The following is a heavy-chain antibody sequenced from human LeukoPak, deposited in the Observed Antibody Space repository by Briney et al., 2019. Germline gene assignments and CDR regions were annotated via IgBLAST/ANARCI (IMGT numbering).Heavy chain of an antibody. CDR2: IYTSGST. CDR3: ARDHIAVIDY. D-gene: IGHD6-19*01. V-gene: IGHV4-61*02. CDR1: GGSISSGSYY. J-gene: IGHJ4*02. Sequence: SETLSLTCTVSGGSISSGSYYWSWIRQPAWKGLEWIGRIYTSGSTNYNPSLKSRVTISVDTSKNQFSLKLSSVTAADTAVYYCARDHIAVIDYWGQGTLVTVSS.